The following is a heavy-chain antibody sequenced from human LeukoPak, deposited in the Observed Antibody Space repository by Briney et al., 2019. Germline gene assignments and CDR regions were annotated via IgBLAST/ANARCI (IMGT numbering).Heavy chain of an antibody. CDR1: GFTVSSNY. CDR3: ARGGSSWYYFDY. V-gene: IGHV3-66*01. J-gene: IGHJ4*02. Sequence: GGSLSLSCAASGFTVSSNYMSWVRRAPGKGLEWVSVIYSGGSTYYADSVKGRFTISRDNSKNTLYLQMNSLRAEDTAVYYCARGGSSWYYFDYWGQGTLVTVSS. CDR2: IYSGGST. D-gene: IGHD6-13*01.